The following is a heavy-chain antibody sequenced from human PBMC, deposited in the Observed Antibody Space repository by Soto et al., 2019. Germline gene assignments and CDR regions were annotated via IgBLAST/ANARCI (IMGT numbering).Heavy chain of an antibody. CDR3: AGGGVRGVITRTRDYYGMDV. CDR1: GYSFTSYW. Sequence: GESLKISCKGSGYSFTSYWIGWVRQMPGKGLEWMGIIYPGDSDTRYSPSFQGQVTISADKSISTAYLQWSSLKASDTAMYYCAGGGVRGVITRTRDYYGMDVWGQGATVTVSS. CDR2: IYPGDSDT. D-gene: IGHD3-10*01. V-gene: IGHV5-51*01. J-gene: IGHJ6*02.